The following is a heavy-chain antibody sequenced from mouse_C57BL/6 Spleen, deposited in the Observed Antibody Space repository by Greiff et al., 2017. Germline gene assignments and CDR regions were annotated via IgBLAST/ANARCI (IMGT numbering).Heavy chain of an antibody. V-gene: IGHV14-4*01. CDR3: TIIPLITTVVAT. Sequence: EVKLQQSGAELVRPGASVKLSCTASGFNIKDDYMHWVKQRPEQGLEWIGWIDPENGDTEYASKFQGKATITADTSSNTAYLQLSSLTSEDTAVYYCTIIPLITTVVATWGQGTLVTVSA. J-gene: IGHJ3*01. CDR2: IDPENGDT. D-gene: IGHD1-1*01. CDR1: GFNIKDDY.